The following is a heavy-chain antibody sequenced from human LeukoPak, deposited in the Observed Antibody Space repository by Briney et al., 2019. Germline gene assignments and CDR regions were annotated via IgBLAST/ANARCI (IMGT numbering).Heavy chain of an antibody. CDR1: GYTFTGYY. CDR3: AKDLPYYDILTGYADAFDI. D-gene: IGHD3-9*01. CDR2: IRYDGSNK. J-gene: IGHJ3*02. V-gene: IGHV3-30*02. Sequence: SCKASGYTFTGYYMHWVRQAPGKGLEWVAFIRYDGSNKYYADSVKGRFTISRDNSKNTLYLQMNSLRAEDTAVYYCAKDLPYYDILTGYADAFDIWGQGTMVTVSS.